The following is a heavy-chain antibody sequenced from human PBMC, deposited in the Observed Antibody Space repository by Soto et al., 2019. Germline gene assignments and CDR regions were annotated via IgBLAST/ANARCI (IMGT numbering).Heavy chain of an antibody. J-gene: IGHJ4*02. D-gene: IGHD4-17*01. Sequence: LSLTCTVSGGSISSYYWSWIRQPPGKGLEWIGYIYYSGSTNYNPSLKSRVTISVDTSKNQFSLKLSSVTAADTAVYYCARGHDYGGNGNFDYWGQGTLVTVSS. V-gene: IGHV4-59*01. CDR2: IYYSGST. CDR1: GGSISSYY. CDR3: ARGHDYGGNGNFDY.